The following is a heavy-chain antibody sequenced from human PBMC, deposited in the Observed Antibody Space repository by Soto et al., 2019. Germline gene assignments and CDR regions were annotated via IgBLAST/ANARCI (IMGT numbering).Heavy chain of an antibody. V-gene: IGHV4-4*07. Sequence: SDTLSLTCTVSVDAITTYCCSLILQPSGKGLEWIVRIDASGNTNYNPSLNSRVTMSIDTSKKQFSLKLTSVTAADTAIYYCARYSNNWLKKEGMDVWGQGTTVTVSS. CDR3: ARYSNNWLKKEGMDV. CDR1: VDAITTYC. D-gene: IGHD6-13*01. J-gene: IGHJ6*02. CDR2: IDASGNT.